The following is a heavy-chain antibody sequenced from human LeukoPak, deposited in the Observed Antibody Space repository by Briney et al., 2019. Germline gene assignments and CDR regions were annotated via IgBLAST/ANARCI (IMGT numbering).Heavy chain of an antibody. V-gene: IGHV3-30*02. CDR1: GFTFSSYG. J-gene: IGHJ2*01. D-gene: IGHD3-16*01. CDR2: IRYDGSNK. Sequence: GGSLRLSCAASGFTFSSYGMHWVRQAPGKGLEWVAFIRYDGSNKYYADSVKGRFTISRDNSKNTLYLQMNSLRAGDTAVYYCARDSGLGHWYFDLWGRGTLVTVSS. CDR3: ARDSGLGHWYFDL.